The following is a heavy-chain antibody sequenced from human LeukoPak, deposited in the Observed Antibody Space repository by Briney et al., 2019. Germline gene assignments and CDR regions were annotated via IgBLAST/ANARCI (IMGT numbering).Heavy chain of an antibody. CDR1: GCTFRNYW. D-gene: IGHD2/OR15-2a*01. CDR2: INNDGKEK. V-gene: IGHV3-7*01. CDR3: VRDPQYGAVDY. J-gene: IGHJ4*02. Sequence: GGSLRLSCVASGCTFRNYWMGWVRQAPGKGLEWVATINNDGKEKYYVYSVKCPFTISRDNARNSLYLQMSSLRADDTALYYCVRDPQYGAVDYWGQGTLLTVSS.